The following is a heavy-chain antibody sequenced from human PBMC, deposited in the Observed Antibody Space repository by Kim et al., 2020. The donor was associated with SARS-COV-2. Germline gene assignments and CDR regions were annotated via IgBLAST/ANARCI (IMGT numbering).Heavy chain of an antibody. V-gene: IGHV1-8*01. J-gene: IGHJ6*03. CDR1: GYTFTSYD. CDR2: MNPNSGNT. Sequence: ASVKVSCKASGYTFTSYDINWVRQATGQGLEWMGWMNPNSGNTGYAQKFQGRVTMTRNTSISTAYMELSSLRSEDTAVYYCARGGMVGLPAAGYYYMDVWGKGTTVTVSS. CDR3: ARGGMVGLPAAGYYYMDV. D-gene: IGHD2-2*01.